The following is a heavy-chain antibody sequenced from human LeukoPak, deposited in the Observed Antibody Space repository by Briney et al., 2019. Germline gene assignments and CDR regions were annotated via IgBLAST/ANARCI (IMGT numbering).Heavy chain of an antibody. CDR1: GGSISSGGYS. J-gene: IGHJ6*04. CDR3: ARLYCSGGSCYPYYYYYGMDV. Sequence: SETLSLTCAVSGGSISSGGYSWSWIRQPPGKGLEWIGYIYHSGSTYYNPSLKSRVTISVDRSKNQFSLKLSSVTAADTAVYYCARLYCSGGSCYPYYYYYGMDVWGKGTTVTVSS. V-gene: IGHV4-30-2*02. CDR2: IYHSGST. D-gene: IGHD2-15*01.